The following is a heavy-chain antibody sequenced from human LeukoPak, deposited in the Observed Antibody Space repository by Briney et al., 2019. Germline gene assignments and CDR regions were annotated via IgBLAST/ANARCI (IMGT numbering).Heavy chain of an antibody. D-gene: IGHD3-10*01. J-gene: IGHJ5*02. V-gene: IGHV4-34*01. CDR2: INHSGST. CDR1: GGSFSGYY. Sequence: SETLSLTCAVYGGSFSGYYWSWIRQPPGKGLEWIGEINHSGSTNYNLSLKSRVTISVDTSKNPFSLKLRSVPVADTAVYYCARRTPHYYGSGSYYSWFDPWGQGTLVTVSS. CDR3: ARRTPHYYGSGSYYSWFDP.